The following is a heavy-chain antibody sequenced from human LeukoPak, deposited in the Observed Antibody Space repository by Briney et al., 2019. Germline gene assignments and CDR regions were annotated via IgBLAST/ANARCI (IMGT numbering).Heavy chain of an antibody. CDR1: GYSFTSYW. D-gene: IGHD3-9*01. Sequence: KSGESLKISCKASGYSFTSYWIGWVRQMPGKGLEWMGIIYPGDSDTKYSPSFQGQVTISADKSISTAYLQWSSLKASDTAMYCCARRRTNFDWPYDYWGQGTLVTVSS. J-gene: IGHJ4*02. CDR2: IYPGDSDT. V-gene: IGHV5-51*01. CDR3: ARRRTNFDWPYDY.